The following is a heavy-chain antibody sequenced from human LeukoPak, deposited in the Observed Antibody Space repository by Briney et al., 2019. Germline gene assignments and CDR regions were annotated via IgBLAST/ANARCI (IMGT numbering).Heavy chain of an antibody. CDR3: VRDLVATIDHYYYGMDV. CDR1: GGSIRSYY. Sequence: SETLSLTCTVPGGSIRSYYWSWIRQPPEKGPEWIGYIYYSGSTNYNPSLKSRVTISVDTSKNQLSLKLSSVTAADTAVYFCVRDLVATIDHYYYGMDVWGQGTTVTVSS. D-gene: IGHD5-12*01. J-gene: IGHJ6*02. CDR2: IYYSGST. V-gene: IGHV4-59*01.